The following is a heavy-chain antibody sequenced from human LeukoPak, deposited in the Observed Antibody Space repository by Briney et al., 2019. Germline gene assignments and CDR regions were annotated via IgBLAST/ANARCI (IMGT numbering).Heavy chain of an antibody. CDR3: CRGGRGFDP. Sequence: GGSLRLSCRASGFTFGDYAMSWVRQAPGKGLEWVGLIRRRADGGTREYGASVNGRFTISRDDSTSIAYLQMNSLKSEDTAVYYCCRGGRGFDPWGQGTLVTVSS. V-gene: IGHV3-49*04. J-gene: IGHJ5*02. D-gene: IGHD3-10*01. CDR2: IRRRADGGTR. CDR1: GFTFGDYA.